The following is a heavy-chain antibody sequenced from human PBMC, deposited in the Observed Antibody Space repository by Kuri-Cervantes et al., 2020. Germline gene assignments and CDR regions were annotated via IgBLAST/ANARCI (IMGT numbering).Heavy chain of an antibody. V-gene: IGHV1-18*01. CDR3: ARDCRPSRAPSNDAFDI. Sequence: ASVKVSCKASGYTFTTHAISWVRQAPGQGLEWMGWINPYNGNTNYAQSLQGRVTMTTDTSTSTAYMELRSLRSDDTALYYCARDCRPSRAPSNDAFDIWGQGTMVTVSS. D-gene: IGHD5-24*01. J-gene: IGHJ3*02. CDR2: INPYNGNT. CDR1: GYTFTTHA.